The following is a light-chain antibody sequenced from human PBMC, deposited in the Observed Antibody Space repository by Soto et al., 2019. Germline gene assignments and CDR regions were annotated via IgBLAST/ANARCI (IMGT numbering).Light chain of an antibody. CDR2: DVS. Sequence: VVLTHSPATLSLSPGKRPTRVRRGSQNISSYLSWYQQKPGQAPRLLIYDVSNRATGIPARFSGSGSGTDFTLTISSLEPEDFAVYSCQQRSNWPRTFGQGTKVDIK. V-gene: IGKV3-11*01. CDR1: QNISSY. CDR3: QQRSNWPRT. J-gene: IGKJ1*01.